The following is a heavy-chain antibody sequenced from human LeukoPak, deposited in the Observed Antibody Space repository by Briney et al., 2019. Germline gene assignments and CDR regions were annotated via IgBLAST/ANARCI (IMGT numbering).Heavy chain of an antibody. CDR3: AKEPGAVVPGYDMDV. CDR2: IRYDGRNK. D-gene: IGHD2-2*01. V-gene: IGHV3-30*02. CDR1: GFIFSSYG. J-gene: IGHJ6*03. Sequence: PGGSLRLSCAASGFIFSSYGIHWVRQPPGKGLEWVAFIRYDGRNKYYADSVKGRFTIARDDSKSTVYLQMNSLRAEDTAIYYCAKEPGAVVPGYDMDVWGKGTTVTVSS.